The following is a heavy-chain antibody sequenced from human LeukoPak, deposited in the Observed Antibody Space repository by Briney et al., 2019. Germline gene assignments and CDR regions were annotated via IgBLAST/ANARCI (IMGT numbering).Heavy chain of an antibody. CDR1: GFTFTDYY. CDR2: ISTFSSAI. V-gene: IGHV3-11*01. CDR3: ARSIGLTGGGVDV. J-gene: IGHJ6*02. D-gene: IGHD3-9*01. Sequence: GGSLRLSCAASGFTFTDYYMTWIRQAPGKGLEWVSYISTFSSAIYYADSVKGRFTISRDNSKNSLYLQMNSLRAEDTAVYYCARSIGLTGGGVDVWGQGTTVTVSS.